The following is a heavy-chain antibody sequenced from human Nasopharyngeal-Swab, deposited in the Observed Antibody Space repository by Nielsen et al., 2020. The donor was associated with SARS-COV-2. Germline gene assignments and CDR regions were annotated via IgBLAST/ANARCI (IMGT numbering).Heavy chain of an antibody. J-gene: IGHJ4*02. CDR1: GGSISSGGYY. CDR2: INHSGST. CDR3: ARGRSSGWFHYYFDY. Sequence: SETLSLTCTVSGGSISSGGYYWSWIRQPPGKGLEWIGEINHSGSTIYNPSLKSRVTISVDTSKNQFSLKLISVTAADTAMYYCARGRSSGWFHYYFDYWGQGTLVTVSS. V-gene: IGHV4-39*07. D-gene: IGHD6-13*01.